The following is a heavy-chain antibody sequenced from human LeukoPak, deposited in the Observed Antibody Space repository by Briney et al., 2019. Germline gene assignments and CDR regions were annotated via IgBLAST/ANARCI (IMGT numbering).Heavy chain of an antibody. CDR3: ARASLRYCSSTSCPPNWFDP. CDR2: INHSGST. Sequence: ASETLSLACAVYGGSFSGYYWSWIRQPPGKGLEWIGEINHSGSTNYNPSLKSRVTISVDTSKNQFSLKLSSVTAADTAVYYCARASLRYCSSTSCPPNWFDPWGQGTLVTVSS. V-gene: IGHV4-34*01. D-gene: IGHD2-2*01. J-gene: IGHJ5*02. CDR1: GGSFSGYY.